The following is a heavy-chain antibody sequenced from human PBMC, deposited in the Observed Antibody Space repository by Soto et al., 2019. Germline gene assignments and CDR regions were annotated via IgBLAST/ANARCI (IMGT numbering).Heavy chain of an antibody. V-gene: IGHV1-2*02. CDR1: GYTFTGYY. CDR2: INPNSGGT. CDR3: ARGPYCSGGSCYWLFQH. D-gene: IGHD2-15*01. Sequence: HVQLVQSGAEVKKPGASVKVSCKDSGYTFTGYYIHWVRQAPGQGLEWMGWINPNSGGTNYAQKFQGGVTMTREKSISTAYMERSRLISDDTAVYYCARGPYCSGGSCYWLFQHWGQGTLVTVSS. J-gene: IGHJ1*01.